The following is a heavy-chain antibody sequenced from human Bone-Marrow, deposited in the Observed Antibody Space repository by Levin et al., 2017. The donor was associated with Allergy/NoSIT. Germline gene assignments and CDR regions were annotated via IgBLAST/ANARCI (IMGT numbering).Heavy chain of an antibody. J-gene: IGHJ3*02. Sequence: PGGSLRLSCAASGFTVSSHDMSWVRQAPGKGPEWVSAISGSGHNTYYADSVKGRFTISRDSSKNTLYLQMDSLRAEDTAVYYCAKNPTMTGTTGYVFDIWGQGTMVTVSS. CDR1: GFTVSSHD. CDR2: ISGSGHNT. CDR3: AKNPTMTGTTGYVFDI. V-gene: IGHV3-23*01. D-gene: IGHD1-1*01.